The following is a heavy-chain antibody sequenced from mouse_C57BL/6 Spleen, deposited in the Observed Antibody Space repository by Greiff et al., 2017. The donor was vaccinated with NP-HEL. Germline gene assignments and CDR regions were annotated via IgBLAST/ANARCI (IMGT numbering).Heavy chain of an antibody. CDR3: ASLIYDGNYWFAY. J-gene: IGHJ3*01. CDR1: GYTFTSYW. Sequence: QVQLQQPGAELVRPGSSVKLSCKASGYTFTSYWMDWVKQRPGQGLEWIGNIYPSDSETHYNQKFKDKATLTVDKSSSTAYMQLSSLTSEDSAVYYCASLIYDGNYWFAYWGQGTLVTVSA. CDR2: IYPSDSET. D-gene: IGHD2-1*01. V-gene: IGHV1-61*01.